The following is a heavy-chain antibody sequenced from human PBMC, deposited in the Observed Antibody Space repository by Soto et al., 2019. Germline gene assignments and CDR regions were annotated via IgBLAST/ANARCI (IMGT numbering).Heavy chain of an antibody. CDR3: ARHGASSTVNGPANYYYYYMDV. D-gene: IGHD6-13*01. V-gene: IGHV4-39*01. Sequence: SETLSLTCTVSGGSISSSSYYWGWIRQPPGKGLEWIGSIYYSGSTYYNPSLKSRVTISVDTSKNQFSLKLSSVTAADTAVYYCARHGASSTVNGPANYYYYYMDVWGKGTTVTVSS. CDR2: IYYSGST. J-gene: IGHJ6*03. CDR1: GGSISSSSYY.